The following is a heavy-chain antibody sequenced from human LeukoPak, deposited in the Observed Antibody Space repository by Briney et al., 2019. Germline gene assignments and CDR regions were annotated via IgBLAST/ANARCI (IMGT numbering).Heavy chain of an antibody. CDR2: IWYDGSNK. CDR3: ARTMWGFDY. V-gene: IGHV3-33*03. CDR1: GFTFSNYG. Sequence: GGSLRLSCAASGFTFSNYGIHWVRQAPGKGLEWVALIWYDGSNKFYADSVKGRFTISRDNAKRSLFLQMNSLRVEDTAVYYCARTMWGFDYWGQGTLVTVSS. J-gene: IGHJ4*02. D-gene: IGHD7-27*01.